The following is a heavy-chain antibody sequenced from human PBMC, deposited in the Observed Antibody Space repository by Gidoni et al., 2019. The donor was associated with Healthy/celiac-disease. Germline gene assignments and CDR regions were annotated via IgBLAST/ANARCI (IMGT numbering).Heavy chain of an antibody. V-gene: IGHV1-69*06. CDR1: GRTFSSYA. D-gene: IGHD6-19*01. CDR2: IIPIFGTA. Sequence: QVQLVQSGAEVKKPGSSVKVSCKASGRTFSSYAISWVRHAPGQGLEWMGGIIPIFGTANYGQKFQGRVTITADKSTSTAYMEVSSLRSEDTAVYYCARVVAGTRAFDIWGQGTMVTVSS. J-gene: IGHJ3*02. CDR3: ARVVAGTRAFDI.